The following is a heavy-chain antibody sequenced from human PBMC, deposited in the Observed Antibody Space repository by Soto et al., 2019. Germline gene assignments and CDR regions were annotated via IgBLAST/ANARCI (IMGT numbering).Heavy chain of an antibody. Sequence: SGPTLVNPTQTLTLTCTFSGFSFTTAGVAVGWIRQTPGGALEWLTLIYYNDNRRFSPSLKTRLTITGDTSKNQVVLSLTNVDPGDTATYFCAHSDGGYEIIYFDFWGQGIPVTVSS. CDR2: IYYNDNR. CDR1: GFSFTTAGVA. V-gene: IGHV2-5*01. CDR3: AHSDGGYEIIYFDF. J-gene: IGHJ4*02. D-gene: IGHD5-12*01.